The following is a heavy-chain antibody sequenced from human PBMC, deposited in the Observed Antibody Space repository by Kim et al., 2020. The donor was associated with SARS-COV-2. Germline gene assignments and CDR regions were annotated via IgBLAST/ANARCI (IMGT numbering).Heavy chain of an antibody. V-gene: IGHV3-23*01. Sequence: GGSLRLSCAASGFTFSSYAMSWVRQAPGKGLEWVSAISGSGGSTYYADSVKGRFTISRDNSKNTLYLQMNSLRAEDTAVYYCAKASPITMIVVVDQGNWFDPWGQGTLVTVSS. CDR3: AKASPITMIVVVDQGNWFDP. J-gene: IGHJ5*02. CDR2: ISGSGGST. D-gene: IGHD3-22*01. CDR1: GFTFSSYA.